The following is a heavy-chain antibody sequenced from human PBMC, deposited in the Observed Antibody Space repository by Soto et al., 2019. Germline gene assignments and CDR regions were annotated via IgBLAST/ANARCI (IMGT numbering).Heavy chain of an antibody. CDR3: ARGNHRWLQLWYFDL. J-gene: IGHJ2*01. CDR1: GGTFSNYP. Sequence: QVQLVQSGAEVKKPGSSVKVSCKASGGTFSNYPISWVRQAPGQGLEWMGGIIPIFGTVSYAQKFEGRVTITEDESPSTAYMELSSLRSEDTAVYSCARGNHRWLQLWYFDLWGRGTLVTVSS. V-gene: IGHV1-69*12. D-gene: IGHD5-12*01. CDR2: IIPIFGTV.